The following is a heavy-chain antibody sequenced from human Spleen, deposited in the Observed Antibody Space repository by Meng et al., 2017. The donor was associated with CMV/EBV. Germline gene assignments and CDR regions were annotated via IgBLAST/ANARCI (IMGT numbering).Heavy chain of an antibody. CDR1: FSSYT. J-gene: IGHJ4*02. CDR3: ARQGTTIFGVVIGSYYFDY. D-gene: IGHD3-3*01. V-gene: IGHV1-69*02. Sequence: FSSYTISWVRQAPGQGLEWMGRIIPILGIANYAQKFQGRVTITADKSTSTAYMELSSLRSEDTAVYYCARQGTTIFGVVIGSYYFDYWGQGTLVTVSS. CDR2: IIPILGIA.